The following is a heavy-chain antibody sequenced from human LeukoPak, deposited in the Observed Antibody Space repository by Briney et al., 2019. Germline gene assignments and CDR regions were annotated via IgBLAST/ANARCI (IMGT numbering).Heavy chain of an antibody. Sequence: TGGSLRLSCAASGFTFSSYAMSWVRQAPGKGLEWVSAISGSGGSTYYADSVKGRFTISRDNSKNTLYLQMNSLRAEDTAVYYCAKEYSSGYYYSLYYFDYWGQGTLVTVSS. V-gene: IGHV3-23*01. CDR3: AKEYSSGYYYSLYYFDY. J-gene: IGHJ4*02. CDR1: GFTFSSYA. CDR2: ISGSGGST. D-gene: IGHD3-22*01.